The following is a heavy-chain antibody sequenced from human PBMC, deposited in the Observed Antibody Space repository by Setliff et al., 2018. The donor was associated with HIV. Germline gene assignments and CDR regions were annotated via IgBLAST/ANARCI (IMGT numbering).Heavy chain of an antibody. Sequence: SVKVSCKASGDTLSIHPISWVRQAPGRGLDWMGGIIPAFGTPNYAQKFQGRLTITADEPTNTIYMELSGLRSEDTAVYYCAGPRGDEAFDIWGQGTMVTVSS. CDR2: IIPAFGTP. V-gene: IGHV1-69*13. J-gene: IGHJ3*02. D-gene: IGHD3-10*01. CDR3: AGPRGDEAFDI. CDR1: GDTLSIHP.